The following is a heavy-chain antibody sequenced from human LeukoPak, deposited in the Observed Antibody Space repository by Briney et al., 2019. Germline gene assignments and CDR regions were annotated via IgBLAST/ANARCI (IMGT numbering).Heavy chain of an antibody. CDR2: INPSSGGA. Sequence: ASVTVSCKASGYTFTGYYIHWVRQAPGQGLEWMGWINPSSGGAKYAQNFQGRVIMTTDTSVSTAYMELSSLRSDDTAVYYCARSSPHTYYHFYYYMDVWGKGSTVTVSS. D-gene: IGHD6-13*01. V-gene: IGHV1-2*02. J-gene: IGHJ6*03. CDR1: GYTFTGYY. CDR3: ARSSPHTYYHFYYYMDV.